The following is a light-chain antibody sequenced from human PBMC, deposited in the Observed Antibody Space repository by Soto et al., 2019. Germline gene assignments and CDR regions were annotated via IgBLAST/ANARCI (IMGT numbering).Light chain of an antibody. J-gene: IGKJ2*01. CDR3: QKYNSAHHT. CDR1: QGISNY. Sequence: DIQMTQSPSSLSASVGDRVTITCRASQGISNYLAWYQQNPGKVHKLLIYAASTLQSGLPSRFNGRRSGKGFTLTLRSLQPEDVETYYCQKYNSAHHTSGQGTKLEIK. CDR2: AAS. V-gene: IGKV1-27*01.